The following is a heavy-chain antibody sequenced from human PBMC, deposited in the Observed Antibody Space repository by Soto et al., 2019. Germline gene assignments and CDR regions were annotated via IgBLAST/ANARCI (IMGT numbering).Heavy chain of an antibody. V-gene: IGHV4-39*01. D-gene: IGHD1-26*01. Sequence: SETLSLTCTVSGGSFRISSYYWGWIRQPPGKGLEWIGSIYHSGRTYYNPSLKSRVSISVDTSNNQFSLKLNSVTAADTAVYYCARHPYSASSLFDSWGQGTLVTVSS. CDR1: GGSFRISSYY. J-gene: IGHJ4*02. CDR3: ARHPYSASSLFDS. CDR2: IYHSGRT.